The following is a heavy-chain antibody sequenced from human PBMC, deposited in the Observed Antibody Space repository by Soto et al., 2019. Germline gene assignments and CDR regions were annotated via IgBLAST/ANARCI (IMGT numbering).Heavy chain of an antibody. Sequence: QVQLVQSGAEVKKPGASVKVSCKASGYTFTSYYMHWVRQAPGQGLEWMGVINPSGGSTNYAQKFQGRVTMTRDTSTSTDYVELSGLRSEDTAVYYCARDGGSSRTKGMDVWGQGTTVTVSS. V-gene: IGHV1-46*01. CDR1: GYTFTSYY. CDR3: ARDGGSSRTKGMDV. J-gene: IGHJ6*02. D-gene: IGHD6-13*01. CDR2: INPSGGST.